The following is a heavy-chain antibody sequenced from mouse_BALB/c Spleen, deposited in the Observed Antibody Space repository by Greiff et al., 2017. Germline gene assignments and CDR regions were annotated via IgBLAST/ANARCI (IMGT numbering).Heavy chain of an antibody. V-gene: IGHV2-6-7*01. CDR1: GFSLTGYG. D-gene: IGHD2-4*01. Sequence: QVQLQQSGPGLVAPSQSLSITCTVSGFSLTGYGVNWVRQPPGKGLEWLGMIWGDGSTDYNSALKSRLSISKDNSKSQVFLKMNSLQTDDTARYYCARWAATMITRDAMDYWGQGTSVTVSS. J-gene: IGHJ4*01. CDR3: ARWAATMITRDAMDY. CDR2: IWGDGST.